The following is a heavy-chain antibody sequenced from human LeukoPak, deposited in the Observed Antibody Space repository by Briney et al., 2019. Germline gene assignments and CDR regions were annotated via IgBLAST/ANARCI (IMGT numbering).Heavy chain of an antibody. Sequence: GGSVRLSCAASGFTFSSYGMHWVRQAPGKGLEWVAFIRYHGSNKYYAESVKGRFTISRDNSKNTLYLEMNSLRAEDTAVYYCAKHGRITIFGVVTHDAFDFWGQGTMVTVSS. J-gene: IGHJ3*01. V-gene: IGHV3-30*02. CDR1: GFTFSSYG. D-gene: IGHD3-3*01. CDR3: AKHGRITIFGVVTHDAFDF. CDR2: IRYHGSNK.